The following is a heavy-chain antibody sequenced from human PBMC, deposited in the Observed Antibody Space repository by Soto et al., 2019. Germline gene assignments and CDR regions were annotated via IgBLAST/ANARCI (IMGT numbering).Heavy chain of an antibody. Sequence: QVQLVESGGGVVQPGRSLRLSCAASGFTFSSYGMHWVRQAPGKGLEWVAVISYDGSNKYYADSVKGRFTISRDNSKNTLYLQMNSRRAEDTAVYYCAKDSVGGIDYWGQGTLVTVSS. CDR2: ISYDGSNK. D-gene: IGHD1-26*01. V-gene: IGHV3-30*18. CDR3: AKDSVGGIDY. J-gene: IGHJ4*02. CDR1: GFTFSSYG.